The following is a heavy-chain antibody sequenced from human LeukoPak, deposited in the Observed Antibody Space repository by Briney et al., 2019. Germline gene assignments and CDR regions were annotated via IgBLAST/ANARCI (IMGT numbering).Heavy chain of an antibody. V-gene: IGHV1-2*02. CDR1: GYTFTGYY. D-gene: IGHD3-16*01. Sequence: ASVKVSCKASGYTFTGYYMHWVRQAPGQGLEWMGWINPNSGGTNYAQKFQGRVTMTRDTSISTAYMELSRLRSDDTAVYYCARDRPLGYWYFDLWGRGTLVTVSS. CDR3: ARDRPLGYWYFDL. CDR2: INPNSGGT. J-gene: IGHJ2*01.